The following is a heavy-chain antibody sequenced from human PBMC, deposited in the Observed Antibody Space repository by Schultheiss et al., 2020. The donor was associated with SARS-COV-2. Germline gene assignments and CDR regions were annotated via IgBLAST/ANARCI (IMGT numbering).Heavy chain of an antibody. Sequence: GGSLRLSCAASGFTFSSYAMSWVRQAPGKGLEWVSAISGSGGSTYYADSVKGRFTISRDNSKNTLYLQMSSLRAEDTAVYYCARIPYDSSGHYYYYGMDVWGQGTTVTVSS. CDR2: ISGSGGST. D-gene: IGHD3-22*01. J-gene: IGHJ6*02. CDR1: GFTFSSYA. V-gene: IGHV3-23*01. CDR3: ARIPYDSSGHYYYYGMDV.